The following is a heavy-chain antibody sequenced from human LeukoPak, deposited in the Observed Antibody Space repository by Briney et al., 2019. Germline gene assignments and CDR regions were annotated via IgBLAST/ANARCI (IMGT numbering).Heavy chain of an antibody. J-gene: IGHJ5*02. CDR3: ARDRGTTVTTYWFDP. CDR1: GYTFTGYY. Sequence: ASVKVSCMASGYTFTGYYMHWVRQAPGQGLEWMGWINPNSGGTNYAQKFQGRVTMTRDTSISTAYMELSRLRSDDTAVYYCARDRGTTVTTYWFDPWGQGTLVTVSS. D-gene: IGHD4-17*01. V-gene: IGHV1-2*02. CDR2: INPNSGGT.